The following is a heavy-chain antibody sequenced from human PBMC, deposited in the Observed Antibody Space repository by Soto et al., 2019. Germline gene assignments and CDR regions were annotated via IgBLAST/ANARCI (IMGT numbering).Heavy chain of an antibody. CDR1: GGSICSSNW. D-gene: IGHD3-22*01. Sequence: SETLSLTCAVSGGSICSSNWWGWVRQPPGKGLEWIGEIYHSGSTNYNPSLKSRVTISVDKSKNQFSLKLSSVTAADTAVYYCARKYYYDSSGYDYWGQGTLVTVSS. CDR2: IYHSGST. V-gene: IGHV4-4*02. CDR3: ARKYYYDSSGYDY. J-gene: IGHJ4*02.